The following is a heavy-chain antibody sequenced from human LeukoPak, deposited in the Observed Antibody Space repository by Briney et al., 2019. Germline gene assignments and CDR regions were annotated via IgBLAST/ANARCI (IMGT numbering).Heavy chain of an antibody. V-gene: IGHV1-69*01. CDR3: ARDSSRGYSGYESDY. CDR1: GGTFSSYA. J-gene: IGHJ4*02. CDR2: IIPIFGTA. Sequence: ASVKVSCKASGGTFSSYAISWVRQAPGQGLEWMGGIIPIFGTANYAQKFQGRVTITADESTSTAYMELSSLRSEDTAVYYCARDSSRGYSGYESDYWGQGTLVTVSP. D-gene: IGHD5-12*01.